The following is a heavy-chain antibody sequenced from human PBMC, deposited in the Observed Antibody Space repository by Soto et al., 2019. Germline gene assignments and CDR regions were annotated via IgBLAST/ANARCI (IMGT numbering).Heavy chain of an antibody. J-gene: IGHJ6*02. CDR2: ISSSGSTI. CDR1: GFTFSDYY. V-gene: IGHV3-11*01. Sequence: PGGSLRLSCAASGFTFSDYYMSWIRQAPGKGLEWVSYISSSGSTIYYADSVKGRFTISRDNAKNSLYLQMNSLRAEDTAVYYCARDPNDFWSGYQDVWRQGTTVTVSS. CDR3: ARDPNDFWSGYQDV. D-gene: IGHD3-3*01.